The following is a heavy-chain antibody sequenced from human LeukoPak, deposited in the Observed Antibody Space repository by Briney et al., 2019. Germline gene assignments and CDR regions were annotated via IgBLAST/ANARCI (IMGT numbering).Heavy chain of an antibody. J-gene: IGHJ4*02. D-gene: IGHD3-3*01. Sequence: ASVKVSCKASGYTLTTYAMNWVRQAPGQGLEWMGWINTNTGNPTYAQGFTGRFVFSLDTSVSTTYLQISSLKAEDTAVYYCARAGYDFWSGYYIDFDYWGQGTLVTVSS. CDR3: ARAGYDFWSGYYIDFDY. CDR1: GYTLTTYA. CDR2: INTNTGNP. V-gene: IGHV7-4-1*02.